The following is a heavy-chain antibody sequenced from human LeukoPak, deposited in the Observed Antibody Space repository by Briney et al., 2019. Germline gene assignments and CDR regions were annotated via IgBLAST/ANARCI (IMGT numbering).Heavy chain of an antibody. D-gene: IGHD6-13*01. Sequence: SESLSLTRTVSGGSISSSSYYWGWIRQPPGKGLEWIGSIYYSGSTYYNPSLKSRVTISVDTSKNQFSLKLSSVTAADTAVYYCARHVYVAAAPDYWGQGTLVTVSS. CDR3: ARHVYVAAAPDY. J-gene: IGHJ4*02. V-gene: IGHV4-39*01. CDR1: GGSISSSSYY. CDR2: IYYSGST.